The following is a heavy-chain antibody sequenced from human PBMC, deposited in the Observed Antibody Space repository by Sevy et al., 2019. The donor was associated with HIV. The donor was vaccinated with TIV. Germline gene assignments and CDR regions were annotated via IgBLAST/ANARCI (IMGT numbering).Heavy chain of an antibody. CDR3: AKGDSGYSSSWYGHYYYGMDV. J-gene: IGHJ6*02. CDR2: INQDGSQK. V-gene: IGHV3-7*03. D-gene: IGHD6-13*01. CDR1: EFTFSRYW. Sequence: GGSLRLSCATSEFTFSRYWMTWVRQAPGKGLEWVVYINQDGSQKSYVDSVKGRFTISRDNSKNSLFLQMNSLRAEDTALYYRAKGDSGYSSSWYGHYYYGMDVWGQGTTVTVS.